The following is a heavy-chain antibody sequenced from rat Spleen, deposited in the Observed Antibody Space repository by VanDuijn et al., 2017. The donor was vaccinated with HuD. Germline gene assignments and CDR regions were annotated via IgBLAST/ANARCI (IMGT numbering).Heavy chain of an antibody. D-gene: IGHD1-3*01. V-gene: IGHV5-20*01. Sequence: EVQLVESGGGLVQPGRSLKLSCAASGFTFSNYDMAWVRQAPTKGLEWVASISYDGGRIYYRDSVKGRFTISRDNVKSSLYLQMDSLRSEDTATYYCTTSNYGSYYWGQGTLVTVSS. J-gene: IGHJ3*01. CDR2: ISYDGGRI. CDR3: TTSNYGSYY. CDR1: GFTFSNYD.